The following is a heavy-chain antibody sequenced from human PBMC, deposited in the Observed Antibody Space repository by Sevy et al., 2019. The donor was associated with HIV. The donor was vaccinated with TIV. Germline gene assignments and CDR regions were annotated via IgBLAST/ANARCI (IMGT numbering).Heavy chain of an antibody. CDR3: ARDLDYYDSSGFDY. D-gene: IGHD3-22*01. V-gene: IGHV1-2*02. J-gene: IGHJ4*02. CDR1: GYTFTGYY. CDR2: INPNSGGT. Sequence: ASVKVSCKASGYTFTGYYMHWVRQAPGQGLEWMGWINPNSGGTNYAQKFQGRVTMTRERSISTAYMELSRLRSDDTAVYYCARDLDYYDSSGFDYWGQGTLVTVSS.